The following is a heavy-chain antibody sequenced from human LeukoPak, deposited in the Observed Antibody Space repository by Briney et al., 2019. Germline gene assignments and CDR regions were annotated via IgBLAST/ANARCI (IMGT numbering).Heavy chain of an antibody. CDR1: GFTFRSYS. J-gene: IGHJ4*02. CDR3: ARAQTYYGSGSYLY. CDR2: ISGSSSTI. Sequence: GGSLRLSCAASGFTFRSYSMNWVRQAPGKGLEWVSYISGSSSTIYYADSVKGRFTISRENANNSLYLQMNSLRDEDTAVYYCARAQTYYGSGSYLYWGQGTLVTVSS. V-gene: IGHV3-48*02. D-gene: IGHD3-10*01.